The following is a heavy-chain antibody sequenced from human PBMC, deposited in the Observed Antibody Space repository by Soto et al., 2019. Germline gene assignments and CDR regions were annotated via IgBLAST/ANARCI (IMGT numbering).Heavy chain of an antibody. J-gene: IGHJ4*02. V-gene: IGHV4-31*01. Sequence: SETLSLTCTVSGGSISSGGYYWSWIRQHPGKGLEWIGYIYYSGSTYYNPSLKSQVTISVDTSKNQFSLKLSSVTAADTAVYYCARMYSSSPLAGYWGQGTLVTVSS. CDR1: GGSISSGGYY. D-gene: IGHD6-6*01. CDR3: ARMYSSSPLAGY. CDR2: IYYSGST.